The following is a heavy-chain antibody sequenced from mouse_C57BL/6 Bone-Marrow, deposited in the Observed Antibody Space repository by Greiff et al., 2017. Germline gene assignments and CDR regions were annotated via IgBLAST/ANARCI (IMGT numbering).Heavy chain of an antibody. Sequence: VQLQQPGAELVKPGASVKLSCKASGYTFTSYWMHWVKQRPGQGLEWIGMIHPNSGSTNYNEKFKSKATVTVDKSASTAYMQLSSLTSEDSAVYYCARRNWDKVYAMDYWGQGTSVTVSS. CDR1: GYTFTSYW. CDR2: IHPNSGST. CDR3: ARRNWDKVYAMDY. J-gene: IGHJ4*01. D-gene: IGHD4-1*01. V-gene: IGHV1-64*01.